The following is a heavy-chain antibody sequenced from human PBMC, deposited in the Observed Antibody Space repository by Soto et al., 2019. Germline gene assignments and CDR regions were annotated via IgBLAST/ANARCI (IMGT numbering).Heavy chain of an antibody. CDR1: GYTFTYYT. V-gene: IGHV1-3*01. D-gene: IGHD3-22*01. CDR2: INAGDGNT. Sequence: ASVKVSCKASGYTFTYYTVHWVRQAPGQRLEWMGWINAGDGNTKYSPNFQGRVTLTKDTSASTVYMELSSLRSEDTAVYFCARDYYESSGYYPKLDYWGQGTLVTVSS. CDR3: ARDYYESSGYYPKLDY. J-gene: IGHJ4*02.